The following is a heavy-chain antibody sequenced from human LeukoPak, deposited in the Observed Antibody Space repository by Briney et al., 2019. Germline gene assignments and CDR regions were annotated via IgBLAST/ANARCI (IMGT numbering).Heavy chain of an antibody. V-gene: IGHV3-33*06. J-gene: IGHJ4*02. CDR2: IWYDGSNK. CDR3: AKGHYGSGSYFDY. D-gene: IGHD3-10*01. Sequence: PGGSLRLSCAASGFTFSSYGMHWVRQAPGKGLEWVAVIWYDGSNKYYADSVKGRFTISRDNSKNTLYLQMNSLRAEDTAVYYCAKGHYGSGSYFDYWGQGTLVTVSS. CDR1: GFTFSSYG.